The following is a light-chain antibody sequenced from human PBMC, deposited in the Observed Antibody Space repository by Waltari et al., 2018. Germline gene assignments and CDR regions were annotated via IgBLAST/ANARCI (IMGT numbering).Light chain of an antibody. V-gene: IGLV9-49*03. J-gene: IGLJ2*01. CDR2: VGSGGIVG. CDR3: GADHGSGSNFLVV. Sequence: QPVLTQPPSASASLGASVTLTCTLSSGYSPYEVHWYQQSPGKGPRFVMRVGSGGIVGSKGDGVPDRFSVLGSGLTRYLTIENIQEDDEGDYHCGADHGSGSNFLVVFGGGTKVTVL. CDR1: SGYSPYE.